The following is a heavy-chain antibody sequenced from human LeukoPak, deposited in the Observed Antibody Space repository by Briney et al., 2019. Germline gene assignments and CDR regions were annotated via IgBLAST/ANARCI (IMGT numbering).Heavy chain of an antibody. J-gene: IGHJ4*02. CDR2: IRYDGRNK. D-gene: IGHD3-9*01. Sequence: GGSLRLSCAASGFIFSSYGMHWVRQAPGKGLEWVAFIRYDGRNKYYADSVKGRFTISRDNSKNTLYLQMNSLRAEDTAVYYCASEVLTFYDILTGYPTYNDYWGQGTLVTVSS. CDR3: ASEVLTFYDILTGYPTYNDY. V-gene: IGHV3-30*02. CDR1: GFIFSSYG.